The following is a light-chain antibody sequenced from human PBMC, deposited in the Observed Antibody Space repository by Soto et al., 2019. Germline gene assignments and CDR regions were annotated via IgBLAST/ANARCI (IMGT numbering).Light chain of an antibody. Sequence: IQLTQSPSSLSASVGDRVTISCRASQGIANFLAWYQQKPGKAPKLLIYGASTLQSGVPSRFSGSGSGTYFTLTISSLQPEDFATYYCQHLNSFPISFGPGTKVDIK. CDR2: GAS. V-gene: IGKV1-9*01. CDR1: QGIANF. J-gene: IGKJ3*01. CDR3: QHLNSFPIS.